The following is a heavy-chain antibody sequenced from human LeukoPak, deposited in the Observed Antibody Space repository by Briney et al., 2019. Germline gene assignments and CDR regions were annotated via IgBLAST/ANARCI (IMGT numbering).Heavy chain of an antibody. J-gene: IGHJ6*02. CDR2: SGRNA. CDR3: AKRYDFWSGSFNYYNMDV. D-gene: IGHD3-3*01. V-gene: IGHV3-23*01. Sequence: SGRNAYYADSIKGRFTISRDNSKNTLYLQMNSLRAEDTAVYYCAKRYDFWSGSFNYYNMDVWGQGTTVTVSS.